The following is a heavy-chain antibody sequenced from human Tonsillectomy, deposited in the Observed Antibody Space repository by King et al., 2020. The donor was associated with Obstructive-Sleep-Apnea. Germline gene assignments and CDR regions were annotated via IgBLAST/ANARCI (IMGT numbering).Heavy chain of an antibody. D-gene: IGHD3/OR15-3a*01. CDR2: IIGIGGST. CDR1: GFTFSSYA. CDR3: AKDADWLLRYYFDY. J-gene: IGHJ4*02. Sequence: VQLVESGGGLVQPGGSLRLSCAASGFTFSSYAMSWVRQARGKGLEWVSAIIGIGGSTYYADSVKGRFTISRDNSKITLSLQKNSLRAEDTAVYYCAKDADWLLRYYFDYWGQGTLVTVSS. V-gene: IGHV3-23*04.